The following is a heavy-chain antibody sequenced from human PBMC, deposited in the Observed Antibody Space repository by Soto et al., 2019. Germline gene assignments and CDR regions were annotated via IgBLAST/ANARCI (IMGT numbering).Heavy chain of an antibody. CDR3: ARGGSYVDY. CDR1: VFTFSSFA. Sequence: GGSLRLSCAASVFTFSSFAMTWVRQAPGKGLEWVSSVSVSGSDTHHADSVKGRFTISRDNSKNTIYLQMNSLRVEDTAVYYCARGGSYVDYWGQGTLVTVSS. V-gene: IGHV3-23*01. CDR2: VSVSGSDT. D-gene: IGHD5-12*01. J-gene: IGHJ4*02.